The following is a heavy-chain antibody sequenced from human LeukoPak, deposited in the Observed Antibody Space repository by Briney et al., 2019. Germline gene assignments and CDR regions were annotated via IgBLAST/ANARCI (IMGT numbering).Heavy chain of an antibody. D-gene: IGHD2-15*01. CDR2: INDSGST. Sequence: SETLSLTCAVYGGSFSGSYWYWIRQPPGKGLESIGEINDSGSTNYNPSLKSRVTISVDTSKNQFSLKLSSVTAADTAVYYCARGPPLWRSMVGIYYFDYWGQGTLVTVSS. CDR1: GGSFSGSY. CDR3: ARGPPLWRSMVGIYYFDY. J-gene: IGHJ4*02. V-gene: IGHV4-34*01.